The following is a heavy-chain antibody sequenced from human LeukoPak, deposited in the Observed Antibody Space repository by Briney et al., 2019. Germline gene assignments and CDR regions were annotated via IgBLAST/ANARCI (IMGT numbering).Heavy chain of an antibody. D-gene: IGHD5-18*01. V-gene: IGHV3-30*03. CDR1: GFTFSSYG. CDR2: ISYDGSNK. J-gene: IGHJ6*03. CDR3: ARDSGIQLWPNDYYYMDV. Sequence: GGSLRLSCAASGFTFSSYGMHWVRQAPGKGLEWVAVISYDGSNKYYADSVKGRFTISRDNSKNTLYLQMNSLRAEDTAVYYCARDSGIQLWPNDYYYMDVWGKGTTVTVPS.